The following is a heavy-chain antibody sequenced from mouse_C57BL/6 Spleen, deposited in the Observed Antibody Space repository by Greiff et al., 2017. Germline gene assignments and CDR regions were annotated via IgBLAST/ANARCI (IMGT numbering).Heavy chain of an antibody. V-gene: IGHV1-61*01. D-gene: IGHD1-1*01. CDR3: ARHYYGSSYVRYFDV. Sequence: VQLQQPGAELVRPGSSVKLSCKASGYTFTSYWMDWVKQRPGQGLEWIGNIYPSDSETHYNQKFKDKATLTVDKSSSTAYMQLSSLTSEDSAVYYCARHYYGSSYVRYFDVWGTGTTVTVSS. CDR2: IYPSDSET. CDR1: GYTFTSYW. J-gene: IGHJ1*03.